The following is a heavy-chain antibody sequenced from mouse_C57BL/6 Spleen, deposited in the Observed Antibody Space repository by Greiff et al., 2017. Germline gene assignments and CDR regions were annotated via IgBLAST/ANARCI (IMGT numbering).Heavy chain of an antibody. V-gene: IGHV5-17*01. CDR2: ISSGSSTI. Sequence: EVQRVESGGGLVKPGGSLKLSCAASGFTFSDYGMHWVRQAPEKGLAWVAYISSGSSTIYYADTVKGRCTISRDNAKNTLFLQMTSLRSEDTAMYYCARQGVNYAMDYWGQGTSVTVSS. CDR3: ARQGVNYAMDY. J-gene: IGHJ4*01. D-gene: IGHD2-2*01. CDR1: GFTFSDYG.